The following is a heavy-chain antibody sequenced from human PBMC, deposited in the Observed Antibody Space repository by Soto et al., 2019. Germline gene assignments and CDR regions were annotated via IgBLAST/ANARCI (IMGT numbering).Heavy chain of an antibody. V-gene: IGHV3-23*01. CDR1: GFAFSNHA. CDR3: AKDGDNGAFFDY. CDR2: VSGRGGYI. D-gene: IGHD4-17*01. Sequence: EVQLLESGGGLVQPGGSLRLSCAASGFAFSNHAMTWVRQAPGKGLEWVSVVSGRGGYIKYADSVKGRFTISRDNSKNTLYLQMISLRAEDTAVYYCAKDGDNGAFFDYWGQGTLVTVSS. J-gene: IGHJ4*02.